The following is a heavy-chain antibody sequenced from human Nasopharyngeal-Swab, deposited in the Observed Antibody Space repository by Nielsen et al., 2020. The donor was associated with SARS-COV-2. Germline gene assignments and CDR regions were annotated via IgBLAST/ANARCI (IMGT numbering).Heavy chain of an antibody. V-gene: IGHV1-69*13. Sequence: SVKVSCKASGGTFSSYAISWVRQAPGQGLEWMGGIIPIFGTANYAQKFQGRVTITADESTSTAYIELSSLRSEDTAVYYCARERLGAFDIWGQGTMVTVSS. J-gene: IGHJ3*02. CDR3: ARERLGAFDI. CDR2: IIPIFGTA. CDR1: GGTFSSYA. D-gene: IGHD3-16*01.